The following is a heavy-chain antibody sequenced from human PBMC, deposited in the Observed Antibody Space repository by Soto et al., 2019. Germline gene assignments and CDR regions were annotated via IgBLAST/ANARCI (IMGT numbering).Heavy chain of an antibody. D-gene: IGHD1-1*01. CDR2: ISQSGSA. V-gene: IGHV4-30-2*01. CDR3: ARDRNGLGGIDF. Sequence: SETLSLTCVVSGGPISSGGYSWTWIRQPPGRGLEWIGYISQSGSADYNPSLKSRVTISVDTSKNQFSLRLSSVTAADTAVYYCARDRNGLGGIDFWGQGILVTVSS. J-gene: IGHJ4*02. CDR1: GGPISSGGYS.